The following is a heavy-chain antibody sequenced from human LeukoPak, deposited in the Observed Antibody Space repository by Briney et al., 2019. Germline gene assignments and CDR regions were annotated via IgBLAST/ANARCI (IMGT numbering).Heavy chain of an antibody. Sequence: SETLSLTCTVSGGSISSYYWSWIRRPPGKGLEWIGYIYYSGSTNYNPSLKSRVTISVDTSKNQFSLKLSSVTAADTAVYYCARTPHSGWFFGYWGQGTLVTVS. CDR2: IYYSGST. CDR3: ARTPHSGWFFGY. D-gene: IGHD6-19*01. CDR1: GGSISSYY. J-gene: IGHJ4*02. V-gene: IGHV4-59*01.